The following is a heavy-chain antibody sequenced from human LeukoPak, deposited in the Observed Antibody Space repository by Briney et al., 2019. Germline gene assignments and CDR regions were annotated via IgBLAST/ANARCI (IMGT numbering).Heavy chain of an antibody. CDR3: ARGTSGSADY. D-gene: IGHD3-10*01. J-gene: IGHJ4*02. CDR1: GGSMSIGSYY. Sequence: SETLSLTCTVSGGSMSIGSYYWSWIRQPAGKGLEWIGRIYTSGSTNYNPALNSRITISVDTSKNQFLLKLSSVAAADAAVYYCARGTSGSADYWGQGTLVTVCS. V-gene: IGHV4-61*02. CDR2: IYTSGST.